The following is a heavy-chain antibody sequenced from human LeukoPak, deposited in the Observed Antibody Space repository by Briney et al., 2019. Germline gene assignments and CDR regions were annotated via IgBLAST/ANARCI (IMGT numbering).Heavy chain of an antibody. CDR1: GGSISSGSYY. Sequence: PSETLSLTCTVSGGSISSGSYYWSWIRQPAGKGLEWIGRIYPSGSSNYNPSLKYLVTMSVDTSVKGVSLRLSSVNAADTAVYYCARGSSGYYREDYWGQGTLVTVSS. D-gene: IGHD3-22*01. V-gene: IGHV4-61*02. CDR3: ARGSSGYYREDY. CDR2: IYPSGSS. J-gene: IGHJ4*02.